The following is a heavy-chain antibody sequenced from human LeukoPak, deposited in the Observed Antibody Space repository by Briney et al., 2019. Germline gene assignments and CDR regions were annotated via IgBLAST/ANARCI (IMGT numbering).Heavy chain of an antibody. CDR2: ISYDGSNK. CDR1: GFTFSSYA. Sequence: PGRSLRLSCAASGFTFSSYAMHWVRQAPGKGLEWVAVISYDGSNKYYADSVKGRFTISRDNSKNTLYLQMNSLRAEDTAVYYCARDQWLVPDYWGQGTLVTVSS. CDR3: ARDQWLVPDY. V-gene: IGHV3-30*04. J-gene: IGHJ4*02. D-gene: IGHD6-19*01.